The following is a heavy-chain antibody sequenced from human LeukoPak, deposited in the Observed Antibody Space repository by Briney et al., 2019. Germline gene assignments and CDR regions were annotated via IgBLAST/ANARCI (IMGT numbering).Heavy chain of an antibody. CDR2: MNPNSGNT. J-gene: IGHJ6*03. CDR3: ARGCYGSGTDYYYYYYMDV. CDR1: GYTFTSYD. D-gene: IGHD3-10*01. V-gene: IGHV1-8*03. Sequence: ASVKVSCKASGYTFTSYDINWVRQATGQGLEWMGWMNPNSGNTGYAQKFQGRVTITRNTSISTACMELSSLRSEDTAVYYCARGCYGSGTDYYYYYYMDVWGKGTTVTVSS.